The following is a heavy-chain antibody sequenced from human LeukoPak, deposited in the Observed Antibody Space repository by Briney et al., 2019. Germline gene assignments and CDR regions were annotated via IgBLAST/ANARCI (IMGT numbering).Heavy chain of an antibody. CDR1: GDSISYSSYS. Sequence: SETLPLTCTVSGDSISYSSYSWGWIRQPPGKGLQWIGSIYYSGSTCYNPSLESRVTISVDTSKNQFSLRLSSVTAADTAVYYCARRTNFDSWGQGTLVTVSS. CDR3: ARRTNFDS. CDR2: IYYSGST. J-gene: IGHJ4*02. V-gene: IGHV4-39*01.